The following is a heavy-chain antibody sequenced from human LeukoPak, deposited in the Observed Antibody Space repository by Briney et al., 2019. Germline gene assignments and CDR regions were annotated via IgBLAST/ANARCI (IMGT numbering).Heavy chain of an antibody. CDR3: AAQDCGGDCYPAPFQH. CDR2: ISSSSSYT. D-gene: IGHD2-21*02. V-gene: IGHV3-11*03. J-gene: IGHJ1*01. CDR1: GFTFSDYH. Sequence: GGSLRLSCAASGFTFSDYHMSWIRQAPGKGLEWVSYISSSSSYTNYADSVKGRFTISRDNAKNSLYLQMNSLRAEDTAVYYCAAQDCGGDCYPAPFQHWGQGTLVTVSS.